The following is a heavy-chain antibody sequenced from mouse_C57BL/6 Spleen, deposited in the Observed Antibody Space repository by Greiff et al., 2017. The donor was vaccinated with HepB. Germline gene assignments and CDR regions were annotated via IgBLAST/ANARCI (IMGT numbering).Heavy chain of an antibody. CDR3: AREGGGSSPYAMDY. V-gene: IGHV1-39*01. J-gene: IGHJ4*01. D-gene: IGHD1-1*01. CDR2: INPNYGTT. CDR1: GYSFTDYN. Sequence: EVQLQESGPELVKPGASVKISCKASGYSFTDYNMNWVKQSNGKSLEWIGVINPNYGTTSYNQKFKGKATLTVDQSSSTAYMQLNSLTSEDSAVYYCAREGGGSSPYAMDYWGQGTSVTVSS.